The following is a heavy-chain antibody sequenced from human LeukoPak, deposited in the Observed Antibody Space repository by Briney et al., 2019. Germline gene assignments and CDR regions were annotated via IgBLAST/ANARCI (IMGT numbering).Heavy chain of an antibody. D-gene: IGHD3-3*01. CDR2: IYTSGST. CDR1: GGSISSYY. J-gene: IGHJ6*03. V-gene: IGHV4-4*09. CDR3: ARDGGFWSGLYYMDV. Sequence: SETLSLTCTVSGGSISSYYWSWIRQPPGKGLEWIGYIYTSGSTNYNPSLKSRVTISVDTSKNQFSLKLSSVTAADTAVYYCARDGGFWSGLYYMDVWGKGTTVTVSS.